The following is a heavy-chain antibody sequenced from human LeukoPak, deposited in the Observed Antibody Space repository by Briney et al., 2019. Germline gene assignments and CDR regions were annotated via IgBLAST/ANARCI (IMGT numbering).Heavy chain of an antibody. CDR3: ASRRPSGSYYHDAFDI. J-gene: IGHJ3*02. Sequence: GGSLRLSCAASGFTVSSNYMSWVRQAPGKGLEWVSVIYSGGSTYYADSVKGRFTISSDNSKNTLYLQMNSLRAEDTAVYYCASRRPSGSYYHDAFDIWGQGTMVTVSS. CDR2: IYSGGST. CDR1: GFTVSSNY. D-gene: IGHD1-26*01. V-gene: IGHV3-66*02.